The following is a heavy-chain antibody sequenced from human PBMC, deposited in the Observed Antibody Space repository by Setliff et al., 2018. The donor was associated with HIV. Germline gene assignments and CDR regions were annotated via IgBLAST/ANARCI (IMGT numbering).Heavy chain of an antibody. J-gene: IGHJ2*01. CDR1: GFTFSYYE. V-gene: IGHV3-30*02. Sequence: PGGSLRLSCAASGFTFSYYEVHWARQAPGKGLEWLAFIQNDGSNKYYADSVKGRFTISRDNSRNTLYLQMDSLRAEDTAVYYCAKDMEYDTSVYYHWYFDLWGRGALVTVSS. CDR2: IQNDGSNK. CDR3: AKDMEYDTSVYYHWYFDL. D-gene: IGHD3-22*01.